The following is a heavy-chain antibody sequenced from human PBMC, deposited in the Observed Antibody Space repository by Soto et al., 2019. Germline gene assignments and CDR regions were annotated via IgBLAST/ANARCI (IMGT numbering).Heavy chain of an antibody. CDR3: ARAGYSSGWCFDY. CDR2: IYYSGST. D-gene: IGHD6-19*01. J-gene: IGHJ4*02. Sequence: QLQLQESGPGLVKPSETLSLTCTVSGGSISSSSYYWGWIRQPPGKGLEWIGSIYYSGSTYYNPSLKSRVTISVDMSKNQFSLKLSSVTAADTAVYYCARAGYSSGWCFDYWGQGTLVTVSS. CDR1: GGSISSSSYY. V-gene: IGHV4-39*01.